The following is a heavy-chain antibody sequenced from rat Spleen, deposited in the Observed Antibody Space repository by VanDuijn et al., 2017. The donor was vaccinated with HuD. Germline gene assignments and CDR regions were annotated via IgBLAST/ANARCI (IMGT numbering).Heavy chain of an antibody. Sequence: EVQLVESGGGLVQPGRSLKLSCAASGFTFSNYGMAWVRQAPTKGLEWVASISPSGGSTYYRDSVKGRFTISRDNAKSTLYLQMDSLRSEDTATYYCATEATEGMGYYFDYWGQGVMVTVSS. J-gene: IGHJ2*01. CDR1: GFTFSNYG. V-gene: IGHV5-19*01. CDR2: ISPSGGST. CDR3: ATEATEGMGYYFDY. D-gene: IGHD1-11*01.